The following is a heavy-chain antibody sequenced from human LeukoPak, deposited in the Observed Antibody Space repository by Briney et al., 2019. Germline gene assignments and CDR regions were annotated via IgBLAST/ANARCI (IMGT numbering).Heavy chain of an antibody. D-gene: IGHD6-19*01. CDR1: GFTFSNYW. CDR3: ARDKTMYSSGDGAFDI. J-gene: IGHJ3*02. Sequence: PGGSLRLSCAASGFTFSNYWMSWVRQAPGKGLEWVANIKDDGSGKYYVDSLKGRFTISRDNAKNSLYLQMNSLRAEDTAVYYCARDKTMYSSGDGAFDIWGQGTMVTVSS. CDR2: IKDDGSGK. V-gene: IGHV3-7*01.